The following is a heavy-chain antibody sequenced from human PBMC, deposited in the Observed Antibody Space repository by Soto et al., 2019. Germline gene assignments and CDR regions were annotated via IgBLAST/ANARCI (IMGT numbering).Heavy chain of an antibody. CDR2: IWYDLSNK. D-gene: IGHD6-19*01. Sequence: VGSLILSCSSSVFTCINCFFDLFLQAPGKGLEWVAVIWYDLSNKYYADSVKGRFTISRDNSKNTLYLQMNSLRAEDTDVYYCARERVEVAGNEFDNWGKGTLVTXYS. CDR3: ARERVEVAGNEFDN. CDR1: VFTCINCF. V-gene: IGHV3-33*01. J-gene: IGHJ4*02.